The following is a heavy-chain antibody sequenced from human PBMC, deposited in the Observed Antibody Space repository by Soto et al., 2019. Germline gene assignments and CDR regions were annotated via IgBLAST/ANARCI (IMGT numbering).Heavy chain of an antibody. CDR2: TYFSQTP. Sequence: SETLSRGFTVPGDSITSVGYYWSWVRHHAGSGREWTGYTYFSQTPYYNPSLKSRLTISVYASKNQFSLNLRSVTAAGTAVYYCARGREVAFQNCYGLGVWRQGTTDT. CDR3: ARGREVAFQNCYGLGV. J-gene: IGHJ6*02. CDR1: GDSITSVGYY. V-gene: IGHV4-31*03. D-gene: IGHD2-15*01.